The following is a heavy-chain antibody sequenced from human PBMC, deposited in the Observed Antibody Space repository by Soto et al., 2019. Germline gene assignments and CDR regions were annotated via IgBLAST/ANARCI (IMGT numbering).Heavy chain of an antibody. J-gene: IGHJ5*02. CDR2: IYSSGIT. V-gene: IGHV4-4*07. D-gene: IGHD1-26*01. CDR1: GGSISNYY. CDR3: EREEGDSATYGNNWFDP. Sequence: QVQLQESGPGLVKPSETLSLTCTVSGGSISNYYWSWIRQSAGKALELIGRIYSSGITTYNPALKSRVTMSVDMFKNQFSLKVTSVAASATDVYFCEREEGDSATYGNNWFDPWGQGKLVTVAS.